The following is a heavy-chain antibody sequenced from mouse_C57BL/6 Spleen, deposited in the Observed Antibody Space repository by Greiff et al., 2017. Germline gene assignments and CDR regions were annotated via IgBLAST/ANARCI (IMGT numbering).Heavy chain of an antibody. V-gene: IGHV1-76*01. CDR2: IYPGSGNT. CDR3: ARGWGGFAY. D-gene: IGHD3-3*01. J-gene: IGHJ3*01. CDR1: GYTFTDYY. Sequence: QVQLQQSGAELVRPGASVKLSCKASGYTFTDYYINWVKQRPGQGLEWIARIYPGSGNTYYNEKFKGKATLTAEKSSSTAYMQLSSLTSEDSAVYFCARGWGGFAYWGQGTLVTVSA.